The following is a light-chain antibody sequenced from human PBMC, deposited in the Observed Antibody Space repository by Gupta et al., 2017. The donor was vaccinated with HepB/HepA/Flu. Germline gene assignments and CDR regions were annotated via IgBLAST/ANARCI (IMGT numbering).Light chain of an antibody. V-gene: IGKV3-15*01. CDR2: GAS. J-gene: IGKJ5*01. Sequence: EIVMTQSPATLSVSPGERATLSCRASQSVTSKLAWYQQKPGQAPRLLIYGASARATGIPARFSGSGSGTEFTLTISSLQSEDFAVYHCQQYNARPLTFGQGTRLEIK. CDR3: QQYNARPLT. CDR1: QSVTSK.